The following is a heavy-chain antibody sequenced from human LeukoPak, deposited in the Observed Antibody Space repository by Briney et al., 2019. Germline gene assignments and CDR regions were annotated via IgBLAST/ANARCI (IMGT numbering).Heavy chain of an antibody. D-gene: IGHD3-10*01. V-gene: IGHV4-34*01. CDR2: INHSGST. Sequence: PSETLSLTRAVYGGSFSGYYWSWIRQPPGKGLEWIGEINHSGSTNYNPSLKSRVTISVDTSKNQFSLKLSSVTAADTAVYYCARALVRGVKYYFDYWGQGTLVTVSS. CDR1: GGSFSGYY. J-gene: IGHJ4*02. CDR3: ARALVRGVKYYFDY.